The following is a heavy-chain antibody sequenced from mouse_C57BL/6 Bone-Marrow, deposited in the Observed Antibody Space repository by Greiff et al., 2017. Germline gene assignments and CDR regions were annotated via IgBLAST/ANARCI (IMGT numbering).Heavy chain of an antibody. V-gene: IGHV1-64*01. CDR3: AAIYYGNYFDY. D-gene: IGHD2-1*01. Sequence: VQLQQPGAELVKPGASVKLSCKASGYTFTSYGMHWVKQRPGQGLEWIGMIHPNSGSTNYNEKFKSKATLTVDKSSSTAYMQLSSLTSEDSAVYYCAAIYYGNYFDYWGQGTTLTVSS. CDR2: IHPNSGST. CDR1: GYTFTSYG. J-gene: IGHJ2*01.